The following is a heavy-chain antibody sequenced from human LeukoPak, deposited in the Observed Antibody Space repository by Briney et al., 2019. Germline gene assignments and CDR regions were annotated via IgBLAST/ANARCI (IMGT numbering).Heavy chain of an antibody. CDR3: ARVPVAAKYYYGMDV. CDR2: IYHSGST. V-gene: IGHV4-4*02. D-gene: IGHD2-15*01. Sequence: PSETLSLTCAVSGGSISSSNWWSWVRQPPGKGLEWIGEIYHSGSTNYNPSLKSRVTISVDKSKNQFSLKLSSVTAADTAVYYCARVPVAAKYYYGMDVWGQGTTVTVSS. J-gene: IGHJ6*02. CDR1: GGSISSSNW.